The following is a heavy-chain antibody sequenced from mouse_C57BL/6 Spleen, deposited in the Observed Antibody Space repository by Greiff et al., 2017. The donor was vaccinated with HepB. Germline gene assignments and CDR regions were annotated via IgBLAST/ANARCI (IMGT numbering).Heavy chain of an antibody. CDR3: ARSTMVTTGYYAMDY. D-gene: IGHD2-2*01. V-gene: IGHV1-52*01. CDR1: GYTFTSYW. Sequence: QVQLKQPGAELVRPGSSVKLSCKASGYTFTSYWMHWVKQRPIQGLEWIGNIDPSDSETHYNQKFKDKATLTVDKSSSTAYMQLSSLTSEDSAVYSCARSTMVTTGYYAMDYWGQGTSVTVSS. J-gene: IGHJ4*01. CDR2: IDPSDSET.